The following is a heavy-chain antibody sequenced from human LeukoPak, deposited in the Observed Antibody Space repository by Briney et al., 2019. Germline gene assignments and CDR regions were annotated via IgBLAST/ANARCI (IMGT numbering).Heavy chain of an antibody. CDR1: GGAIIPFY. D-gene: IGHD3-22*01. CDR3: AKDYYDSSEGWFDP. Sequence: SETLSLTCSVSGGAIIPFYWNWIRQPAGKGLEWIGRIYSSGSTKYNPSLKSRVTMSVDTSKNQSSLKLSSVTAADTAVYYCAKDYYDSSEGWFDPWGQGTLVTVSS. J-gene: IGHJ5*02. V-gene: IGHV4-4*07. CDR2: IYSSGST.